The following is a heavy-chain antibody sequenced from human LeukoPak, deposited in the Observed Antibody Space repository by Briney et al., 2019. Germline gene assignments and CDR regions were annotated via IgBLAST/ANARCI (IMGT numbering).Heavy chain of an antibody. CDR2: INPNSGGT. D-gene: IGHD3-22*01. V-gene: IGHV1-2*06. J-gene: IGHJ4*02. CDR1: GYTFTGYY. CDR3: ARGYDYYDSSGTFYY. Sequence: ASVKVSCKASGYTFTGYYMHWLRQAPGQGLEWMGRINPNSGGTNYAQKFQGRVTMTRDTSISTAYMELSRLRSDDTAVYYCARGYDYYDSSGTFYYWGQGTLVTVSS.